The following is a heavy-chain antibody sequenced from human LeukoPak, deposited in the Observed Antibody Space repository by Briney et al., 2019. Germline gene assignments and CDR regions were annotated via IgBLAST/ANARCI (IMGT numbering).Heavy chain of an antibody. D-gene: IGHD2-15*01. V-gene: IGHV3-33*01. Sequence: GGSLRLSCAASGFTFSSYGMHWVRQAPGKGLEWAAVIWYDGTNTYYADSVKGRFTISRDNSKNTLYLQMNSLRAEDTAVYYCARDFCSGGSCYPDAFDIWGQGTMVTVSS. J-gene: IGHJ3*02. CDR1: GFTFSSYG. CDR2: IWYDGTNT. CDR3: ARDFCSGGSCYPDAFDI.